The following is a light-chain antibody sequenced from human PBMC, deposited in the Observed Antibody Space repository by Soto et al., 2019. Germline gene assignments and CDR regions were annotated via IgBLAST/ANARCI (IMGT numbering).Light chain of an antibody. V-gene: IGKV3-15*01. J-gene: IGKJ3*01. CDR2: RTS. CDR1: QSISSN. CDR3: QKCDYLPI. Sequence: EIVMTQSPATLSVSPGERATLSCRASQSISSNLAWYQQKPGQAPRLLMFRTSSRATGFPARFSGSGSGTEFNLTISSLQSEDVATYYCQKCDYLPIFGPGTTVDFK.